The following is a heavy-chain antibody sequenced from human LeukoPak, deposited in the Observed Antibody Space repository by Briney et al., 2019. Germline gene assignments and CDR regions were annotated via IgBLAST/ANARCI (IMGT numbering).Heavy chain of an antibody. CDR3: ARSGFYYYYGMDV. V-gene: IGHV7-4-1*02. CDR1: GYTFTSYA. J-gene: IGHJ6*02. D-gene: IGHD3-22*01. Sequence: ASVNVACKASGYTFTSYAMNWVRQAPGQGLEWVGWINTNTGNPTYAQGVTGRFVFSLDTSVSTAYLQISSLKAEDTAVYYCARSGFYYYYGMDVWGQGTKVTVSS. CDR2: INTNTGNP.